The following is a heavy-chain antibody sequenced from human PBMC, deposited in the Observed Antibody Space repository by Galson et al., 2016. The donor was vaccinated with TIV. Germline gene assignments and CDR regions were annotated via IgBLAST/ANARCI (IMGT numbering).Heavy chain of an antibody. V-gene: IGHV1-24*01. Sequence: SVKVSCKVSGHTLKELNIQWVRQAPGKGLEWMGGFDPEDGQTTYTQKLQGRVTMTEDTSTDTAYMELSSLTSEDTAVYYCATEARYVQWSKGEFYFGLDVWGQGTTVIVSS. J-gene: IGHJ6*02. D-gene: IGHD2-8*01. CDR3: ATEARYVQWSKGEFYFGLDV. CDR2: FDPEDGQT. CDR1: GHTLKELN.